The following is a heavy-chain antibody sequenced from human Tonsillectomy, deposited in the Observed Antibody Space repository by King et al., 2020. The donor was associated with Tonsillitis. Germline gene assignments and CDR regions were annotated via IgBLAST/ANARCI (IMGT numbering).Heavy chain of an antibody. V-gene: IGHV3-9*01. J-gene: IGHJ3*02. Sequence: VQLVESGGGLVQPGRSLRLSCAASGFTFDDYAMHWVRQAPGKGLEWVTGISWNSGIIDYADSVKGRFTISRDNAKNSLYLQMNGLRAEDTALYYCAKDKESPVSGDAFDIWGQGTMVTVSS. D-gene: IGHD3-10*01. CDR1: GFTFDDYA. CDR2: ISWNSGII. CDR3: AKDKESPVSGDAFDI.